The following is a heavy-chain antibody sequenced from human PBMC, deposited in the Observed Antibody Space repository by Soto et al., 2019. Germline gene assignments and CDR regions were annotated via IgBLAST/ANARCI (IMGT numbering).Heavy chain of an antibody. CDR3: ARVGPSNDYGMDV. J-gene: IGHJ6*02. CDR1: GFTFSDYY. V-gene: IGHV3-11*06. D-gene: IGHD4-4*01. Sequence: PGGSLRLSCAASGFTFSDYYMSWIRQAPGKGLEWVSYISSSSSYTNYADSVKGRFTISRDNAKNSLYLQMNSLRAEDTAVYYCARVGPSNDYGMDVWGQGTTVTVSS. CDR2: ISSSSSYT.